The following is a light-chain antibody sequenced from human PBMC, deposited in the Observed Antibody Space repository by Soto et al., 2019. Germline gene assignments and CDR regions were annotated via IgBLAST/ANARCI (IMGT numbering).Light chain of an antibody. CDR2: KAS. V-gene: IGKV1-5*03. J-gene: IGKJ2*01. CDR1: QSISSW. CDR3: QQYNSYSYT. Sequence: DIQMTQSPSTLSASVGDRVTITCRASQSISSWLAWYQQKPGKAPKLLIYKASSLESGVPSRFSGSGSGREFTLTISSLAPDGFASYYWQQYNSYSYTVGQGAKVEIK.